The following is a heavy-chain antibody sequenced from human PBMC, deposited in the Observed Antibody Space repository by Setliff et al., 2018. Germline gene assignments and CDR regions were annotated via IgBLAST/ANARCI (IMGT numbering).Heavy chain of an antibody. Sequence: AGGSLRLSCATSGFTLSDYSMDWVRQAPGKGLEWISYISGSGSTIYYADSVKGRFIISRDDSRNTLYLQMNSLRGEDTAVYYCRLWFEETMRDYWGQGTLVTVSS. CDR3: RLWFEETMRDY. CDR2: ISGSGSTI. V-gene: IGHV3-11*01. J-gene: IGHJ4*02. D-gene: IGHD3-10*01. CDR1: GFTLSDYS.